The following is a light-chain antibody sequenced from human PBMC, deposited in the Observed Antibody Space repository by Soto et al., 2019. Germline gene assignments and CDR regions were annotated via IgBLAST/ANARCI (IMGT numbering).Light chain of an antibody. CDR1: SSNIGNNY. CDR2: EDN. J-gene: IGLJ2*01. Sequence: QSVLTQPPSVSAAPGQKVTISCPGSSSNIGNNYVSWYRQLPGTAPKLLIYEDNKRPSGIPDRFSGSKSGTSATLGITGLQTGDEAGYYCGTWDSGLTVVLFGGGTKLTVL. V-gene: IGLV1-51*02. CDR3: GTWDSGLTVVL.